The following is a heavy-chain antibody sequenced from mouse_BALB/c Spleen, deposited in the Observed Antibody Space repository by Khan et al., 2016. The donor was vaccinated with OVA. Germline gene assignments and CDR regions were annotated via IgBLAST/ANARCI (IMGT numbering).Heavy chain of an antibody. CDR2: IDPANGNT. Sequence: EVQLQESGAELVKPGASVKLSCTASGFNIKDTYMHWVKQRPEQGLEWIGRIDPANGNTKYDPKFQGKATITADTSSNTAYLQLSSLTSEDTAVHYCASGGYDGWGQGTLVTVSA. D-gene: IGHD2-2*01. CDR1: GFNIKDTY. CDR3: ASGGYDG. J-gene: IGHJ3*01. V-gene: IGHV14-3*02.